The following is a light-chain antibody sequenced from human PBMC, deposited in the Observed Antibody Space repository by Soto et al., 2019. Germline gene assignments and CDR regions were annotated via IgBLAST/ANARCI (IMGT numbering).Light chain of an antibody. V-gene: IGKV1-27*01. J-gene: IGKJ3*01. CDR3: QNYNSAPLT. Sequence: DIQMTQSPSSLSASVGDRVTITCRASQGISNYLAWYQQKPGKVPKLLIYAASTLKSGVPSRFSGSGSGTDITLNISGLQPEDVATYYCQNYNSAPLTFGPGTKVDIK. CDR2: AAS. CDR1: QGISNY.